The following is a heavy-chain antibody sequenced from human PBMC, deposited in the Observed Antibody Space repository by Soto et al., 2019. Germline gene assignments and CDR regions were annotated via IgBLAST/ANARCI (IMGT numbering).Heavy chain of an antibody. Sequence: ASETLSLRCAVYWGSFGGYYWSCIRQAPGKGLEWIGKINHSGSTNYNPSLKSRVTLSVDTSKNQFSLKLSSVTAADTAVYYCARGGRFRLLWPFDPWGQGTLVTVSS. V-gene: IGHV4-34*01. CDR1: WGSFGGYY. CDR2: INHSGST. CDR3: ARGGRFRLLWPFDP. J-gene: IGHJ5*02. D-gene: IGHD2-21*01.